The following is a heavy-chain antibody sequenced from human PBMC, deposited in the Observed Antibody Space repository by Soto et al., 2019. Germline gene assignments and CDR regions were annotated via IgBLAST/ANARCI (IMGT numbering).Heavy chain of an antibody. V-gene: IGHV5-51*01. D-gene: IGHD6-6*01. CDR1: GYSFTSYW. Sequence: PGESLKISCKGSGYSFTSYWIGWVRQMPGKGLELMGIIYPGDSDTRYSPSFQGQVTISADKYISTAYLQWSSLKASDTAMYYCARRSRGSSSHYGMDVWGQGSTVTVSS. CDR3: ARRSRGSSSHYGMDV. J-gene: IGHJ6*02. CDR2: IYPGDSDT.